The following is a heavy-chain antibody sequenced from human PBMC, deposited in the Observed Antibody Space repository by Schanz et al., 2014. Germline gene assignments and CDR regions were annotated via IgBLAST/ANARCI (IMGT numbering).Heavy chain of an antibody. CDR2: INPSGGST. J-gene: IGHJ4*02. CDR1: GYTFTSDS. CDR3: GRGFSRSYIDF. D-gene: IGHD6-6*01. V-gene: IGHV1-46*03. Sequence: QVQLVQSGAELRKPGTSVKVSCKASGYTFTSDSMHWVRQAPGQGLEWMGMINPSGGSTTYAQKFQGRVTMTRDTTTSTVYMELSSLRSDDTAVYYCGRGFSRSYIDFWGQGTLVTVSS.